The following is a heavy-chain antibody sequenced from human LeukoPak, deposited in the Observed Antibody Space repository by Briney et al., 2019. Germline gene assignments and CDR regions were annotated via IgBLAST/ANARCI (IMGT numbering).Heavy chain of an antibody. V-gene: IGHV3-23*01. D-gene: IGHD5-18*01. Sequence: TGGSLRLSCAASGFTFSSCAMSWVRQAPGKGLEWVSAISGSGGSTYYADSVKGRFTIPRDNSKNTLYLQMNSLRAEDTAVYYCAKGRGYQGVFDYWGQGTLVTVSS. CDR2: ISGSGGST. J-gene: IGHJ4*02. CDR3: AKGRGYQGVFDY. CDR1: GFTFSSCA.